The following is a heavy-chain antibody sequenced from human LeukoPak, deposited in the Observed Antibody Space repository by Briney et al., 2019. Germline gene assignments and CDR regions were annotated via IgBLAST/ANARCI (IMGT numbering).Heavy chain of an antibody. D-gene: IGHD3-10*01. CDR1: GFTFSSYG. V-gene: IGHV3-30*18. Sequence: PGGSLRLSCAASGFTFSSYGMHWVRQAPGKGLEWVAVISYDGSNKYYADSVKGRFTISRDNSKNTLYLQMNSLRAEDTAVYYCAKDWLGVAKGSGTSGFSDYWGQGTLVTVSS. J-gene: IGHJ4*02. CDR3: AKDWLGVAKGSGTSGFSDY. CDR2: ISYDGSNK.